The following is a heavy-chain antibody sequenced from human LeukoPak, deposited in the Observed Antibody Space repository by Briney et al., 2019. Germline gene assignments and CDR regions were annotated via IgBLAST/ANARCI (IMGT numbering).Heavy chain of an antibody. CDR1: GFTFSNFG. J-gene: IGHJ4*02. Sequence: PGRSLRLSCAASGFTFSNFGMHWIRQAPGKGLEWVAVISYDGSNKYWGDSVKGRFTISRDNAKNSLYLQMNSLRAEDTAVYYCARESTDSSGYYSAAVDYWGQGTLVTVSS. V-gene: IGHV3-30*03. CDR3: ARESTDSSGYYSAAVDY. CDR2: ISYDGSNK. D-gene: IGHD3-22*01.